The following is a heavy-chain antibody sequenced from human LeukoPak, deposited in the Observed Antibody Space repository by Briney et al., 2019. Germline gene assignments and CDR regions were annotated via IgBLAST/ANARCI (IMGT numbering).Heavy chain of an antibody. D-gene: IGHD3-9*01. J-gene: IGHJ4*02. CDR1: GFTFSSYA. CDR3: ARGPLTGKWPDMGFDY. CDR2: ISYDGSNK. V-gene: IGHV3-30-3*01. Sequence: GRSLRLSCAASGFTFSSYAMHWVRQAPGEGLEWVAVISYDGSNKYYADSVKGRFTISRDNSKNTLYLQMNSLRTEVTAVYYCARGPLTGKWPDMGFDYWGQGTLVTLSS.